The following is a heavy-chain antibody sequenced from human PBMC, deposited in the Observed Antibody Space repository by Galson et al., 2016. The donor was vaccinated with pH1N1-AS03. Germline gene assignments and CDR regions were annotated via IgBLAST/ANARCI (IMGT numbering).Heavy chain of an antibody. J-gene: IGHJ1*01. V-gene: IGHV3-11*01. CDR3: ARDSMVLRGILRY. CDR2: ISVTGKTI. Sequence: SLRLSCAASGFNFTDFYMTWVRRAPGKGLEWLSSISVTGKTIYYADSVKGRFTISRDNFKNSVYLHLDNLRAEDTAVYHCARDSMVLRGILRYWGQGTRVTVS. D-gene: IGHD3-10*01. CDR1: GFNFTDFY.